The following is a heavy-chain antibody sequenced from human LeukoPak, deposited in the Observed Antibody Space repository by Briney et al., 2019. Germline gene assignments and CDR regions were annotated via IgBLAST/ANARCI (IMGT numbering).Heavy chain of an antibody. CDR2: IYYGGST. Sequence: PSETLSLTCTVSGGSNSSSSCHWGWIRQSPGKGLEWIGNIYYGGSTYYNPSLQSRVTISVDTSKNQFSLKLGSVTAADTAVYYCARDRIVGVERPVDVWGQGTTVTVSS. CDR1: GGSNSSSSCH. CDR3: ARDRIVGVERPVDV. D-gene: IGHD1-26*01. J-gene: IGHJ6*02. V-gene: IGHV4-39*02.